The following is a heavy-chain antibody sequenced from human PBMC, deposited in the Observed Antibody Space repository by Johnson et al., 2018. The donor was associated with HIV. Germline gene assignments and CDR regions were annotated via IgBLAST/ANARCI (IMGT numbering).Heavy chain of an antibody. Sequence: AAGGVTFSSHAMHWVRQAPGKGLDWVTVISYDGSNKYYADSVKGRFTISRDNSRNTLYLQMGRLRVEDMAVYYCARDVASVYGSGDHAFDIWGQGTMVTVSS. J-gene: IGHJ3*02. D-gene: IGHD3-10*01. CDR3: ARDVASVYGSGDHAFDI. CDR1: GVTFSSHA. V-gene: IGHV3-30*14. CDR2: ISYDGSNK.